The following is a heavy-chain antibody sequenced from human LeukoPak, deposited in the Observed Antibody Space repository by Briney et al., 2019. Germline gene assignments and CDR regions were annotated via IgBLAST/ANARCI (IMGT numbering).Heavy chain of an antibody. CDR3: AKAMSRPAFDI. CDR2: ISSSGTTI. V-gene: IGHV3-48*03. J-gene: IGHJ3*02. Sequence: GGSLRLSCAASGFTFSSYEMNWVRQAPGKGLEWVSYISSSGTTIYYADSVKGRFTISRDNAKNSLYLQMNSLRAEDTAVYYCAKAMSRPAFDIWGQGTMVTVSS. CDR1: GFTFSSYE. D-gene: IGHD3-22*01.